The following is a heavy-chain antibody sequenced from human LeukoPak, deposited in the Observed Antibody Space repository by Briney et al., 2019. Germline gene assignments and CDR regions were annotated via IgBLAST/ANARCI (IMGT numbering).Heavy chain of an antibody. Sequence: ASVKVSCKASGYTFTSYDINWVRQATGQGLEGMGWMNPNSGNTGYAQKFQGRVTMTRNTSISTAYMELSSLRSEDTAVYYCARGNYYDSSGYYYGGGDYWGQGTLVTVSS. J-gene: IGHJ4*02. CDR3: ARGNYYDSSGYYYGGGDY. D-gene: IGHD3-22*01. CDR2: MNPNSGNT. V-gene: IGHV1-8*01. CDR1: GYTFTSYD.